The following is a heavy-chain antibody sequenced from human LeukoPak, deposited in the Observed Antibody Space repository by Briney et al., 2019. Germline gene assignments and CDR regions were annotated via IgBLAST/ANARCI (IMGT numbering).Heavy chain of an antibody. D-gene: IGHD5-12*01. V-gene: IGHV3-9*01. CDR3: AKGADGYNFRTFDY. CDR2: ISWNSGSI. CDR1: GFTFSSYA. J-gene: IGHJ4*02. Sequence: PGGSLRLSCAGSGFTFSSYAMHWVRQAPGKGLEWVSGISWNSGSIDYVDSVKGRFTISRDNAKKSLYLQMNSLRAEDTALYYCAKGADGYNFRTFDYWGQGTLVTVSS.